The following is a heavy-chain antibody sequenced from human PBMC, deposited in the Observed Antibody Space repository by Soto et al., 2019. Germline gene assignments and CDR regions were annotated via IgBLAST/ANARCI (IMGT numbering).Heavy chain of an antibody. D-gene: IGHD2-15*01. CDR3: AKDQRNQPRFFSGGSCYSWIY. Sequence: EVQLLESGGGLVQPGGSLTLSCAASGFTFSSYAMSWVRQAPGKGLEWVSTISGSGGSIFYTDSVKGRFTISRDNSQNTLYLHMGSLRAEDTARYFCAKDQRNQPRFFSGGSCYSWIYWGQGTRVTVSS. CDR2: ISGSGGSI. J-gene: IGHJ4*02. V-gene: IGHV3-23*01. CDR1: GFTFSSYA.